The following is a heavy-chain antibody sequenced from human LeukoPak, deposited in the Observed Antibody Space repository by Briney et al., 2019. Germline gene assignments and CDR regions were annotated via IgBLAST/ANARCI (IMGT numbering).Heavy chain of an antibody. CDR2: FSATDGSA. J-gene: IGHJ3*01. Sequence: GGSLRLACAASGFTFSSYTMTWVRQAPGKGLEWVSAFSATDGSAQYAESVEGRFTISRDNSKNTLFLQMNSLGAEDTAVYYCARAKIAAAGTGAFDVWGQGTPVTASS. CDR1: GFTFSSYT. V-gene: IGHV3-23*01. D-gene: IGHD6-13*01. CDR3: ARAKIAAAGTGAFDV.